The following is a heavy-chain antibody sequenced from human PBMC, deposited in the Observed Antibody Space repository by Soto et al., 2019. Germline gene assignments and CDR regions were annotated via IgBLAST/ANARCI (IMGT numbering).Heavy chain of an antibody. Sequence: EEQLVESGGGLVQPGGSLRLSCAASGFTFSDYYMSWVRQAPGKGLEWVANINQDGSAKSYVDSVRGRFTSARDNGKSSLSLQMESRRAVDTAVYYCAICNGVFDPLGQGSLVTVSS. CDR1: GFTFSDYY. J-gene: IGHJ5*02. V-gene: IGHV3-7*05. D-gene: IGHD3-10*02. CDR3: AICNGVFDP. CDR2: INQDGSAK.